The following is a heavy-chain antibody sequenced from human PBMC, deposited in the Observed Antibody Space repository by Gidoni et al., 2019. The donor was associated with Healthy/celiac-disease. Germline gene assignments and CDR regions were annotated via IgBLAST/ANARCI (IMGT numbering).Heavy chain of an antibody. Sequence: QVQLVQSGAEVTKPGSSVKVSCKASGGTFSSYSNSWVRQAPGQGLEWMGGIIPIFGTANYAQKCQGRVTITADESTSTAYMELSSLRSEDTAVYYCARGAGGSYYDSSGYYSYWGQGTLVTVSS. CDR2: IIPIFGTA. D-gene: IGHD3-22*01. CDR3: ARGAGGSYYDSSGYYSY. J-gene: IGHJ4*02. CDR1: GGTFSSYS. V-gene: IGHV1-69*01.